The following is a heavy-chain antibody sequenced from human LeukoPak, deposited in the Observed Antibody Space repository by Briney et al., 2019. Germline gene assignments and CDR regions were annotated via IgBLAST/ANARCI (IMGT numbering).Heavy chain of an antibody. CDR1: GFTFSSYG. J-gene: IGHJ4*02. V-gene: IGHV3-30*18. CDR3: AKKGSPYSSSWKPHFDY. D-gene: IGHD6-13*01. CDR2: ISYDGSNK. Sequence: AGGSLRLSCAASGFTFSSYGMHWVRQAPGKGLEWVAVISYDGSNKYYADSVKGRFTISRDNSKNTLYLQMNSLRAEDTAVYYCAKKGSPYSSSWKPHFDYWGQGTLVTVSS.